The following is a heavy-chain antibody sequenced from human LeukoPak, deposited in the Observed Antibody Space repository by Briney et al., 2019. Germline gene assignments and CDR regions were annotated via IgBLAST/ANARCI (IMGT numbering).Heavy chain of an antibody. J-gene: IGHJ4*02. V-gene: IGHV3-30*02. CDR3: AKDGFAVYCGGDCYNPFDY. D-gene: IGHD2-21*02. Sequence: GGSLRLSCAASEFTFSSYGMHWVRQAPGKGLEWVAVIRFDGSNKYYADSVEGRFTISRDNSKNTLYLQMNSLRAEDTAVYYCAKDGFAVYCGGDCYNPFDYWGQGTLVTVSS. CDR2: IRFDGSNK. CDR1: EFTFSSYG.